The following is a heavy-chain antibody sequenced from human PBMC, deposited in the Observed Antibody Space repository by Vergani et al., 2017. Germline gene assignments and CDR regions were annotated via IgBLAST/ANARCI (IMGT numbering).Heavy chain of an antibody. Sequence: QVQLVQSGAEVKKPGSSVKVSCKASGGTFSSYAISWVRQAPGQGLEWLGWISGYDGKTKYVEKLQGRITVTIDTSTNSAYMELRGLRSDDTAVYYCARARVDYYGSGSYYKVGHWFDPWGQGTLVTVSS. CDR1: GGTFSSYA. D-gene: IGHD3-10*01. CDR3: ARARVDYYGSGSYYKVGHWFDP. V-gene: IGHV1-18*01. J-gene: IGHJ5*02. CDR2: ISGYDGKT.